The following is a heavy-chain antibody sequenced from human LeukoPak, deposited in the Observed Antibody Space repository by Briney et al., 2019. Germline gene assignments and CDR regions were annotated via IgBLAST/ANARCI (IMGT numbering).Heavy chain of an antibody. D-gene: IGHD3-10*01. V-gene: IGHV4-61*01. CDR3: AREALKVRGVYSHYYYYMDV. Sequence: SETLSLTCTVSGGSISTSNYYWGWIRQPPGKGLEWIGYIYYSGSTNYNPSLKSRVTISVDTSKNQFSLKLSSVTAADTAVYYCAREALKVRGVYSHYYYYMDVWGKGTTVTVSS. CDR1: GGSISTSNYY. CDR2: IYYSGST. J-gene: IGHJ6*03.